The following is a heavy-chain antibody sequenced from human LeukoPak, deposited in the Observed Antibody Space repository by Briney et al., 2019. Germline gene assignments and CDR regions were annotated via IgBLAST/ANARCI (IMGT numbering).Heavy chain of an antibody. CDR3: AKEVVDYYGSGSYHNWFDP. CDR2: ISWNSGSI. Sequence: GGSLRLSCAASGFTFDDYAMHWVRRAPGKGLEWVSGISWNSGSIGYADSVKGRFTISRDNAKNSLYLQMNSLRAEDTALYYCAKEVVDYYGSGSYHNWFDPWGQGTLVTVSS. CDR1: GFTFDDYA. J-gene: IGHJ5*02. V-gene: IGHV3-9*01. D-gene: IGHD3-10*01.